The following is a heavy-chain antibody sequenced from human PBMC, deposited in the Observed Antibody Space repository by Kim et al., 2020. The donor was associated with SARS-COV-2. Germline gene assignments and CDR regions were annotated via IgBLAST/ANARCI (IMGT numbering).Heavy chain of an antibody. J-gene: IGHJ6*02. V-gene: IGHV3-23*01. Sequence: GGSLRLSCAASGFTFSSYAMSWVRQAPGKGLEWVSAISGSGGSTYYADSVKGRFTISRDNSKNTLYLQMNSLRAEDTAVYYCAKDRYCSGGSCYYYGMDVWGQGTTGTVSS. CDR1: GFTFSSYA. CDR2: ISGSGGST. CDR3: AKDRYCSGGSCYYYGMDV. D-gene: IGHD2-15*01.